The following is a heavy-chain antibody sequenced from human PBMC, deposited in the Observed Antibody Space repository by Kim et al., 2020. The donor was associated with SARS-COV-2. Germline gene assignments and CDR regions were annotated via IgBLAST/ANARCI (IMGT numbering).Heavy chain of an antibody. CDR2: INPSGGST. J-gene: IGHJ6*02. V-gene: IGHV1-46*01. CDR1: GYTFTSYY. D-gene: IGHD3-10*01. Sequence: ASVKVSCKASGYTFTSYYMHWVRQAPGQGLEWMGIINPSGGSTSYAQKFQGRVTMTGDTSTSTVYMELSSLRSEDTAVYYCAGGDRMPYYYGSGDYYGMDVCGQGTTVTVSS. CDR3: AGGDRMPYYYGSGDYYGMDV.